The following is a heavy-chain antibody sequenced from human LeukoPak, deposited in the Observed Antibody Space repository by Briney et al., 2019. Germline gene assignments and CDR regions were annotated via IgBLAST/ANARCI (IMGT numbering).Heavy chain of an antibody. CDR1: GYSISSGYY. CDR2: IYHSGST. V-gene: IGHV4-38-2*02. D-gene: IGHD6-19*01. CDR3: ARDSSGWSYYYYYYMDV. J-gene: IGHJ6*03. Sequence: SETLSLTCTVSGYSISSGYYWGWIRQPPGKGLEWIGSIYHSGSTYYNPSLKSRVTISVDTSKNQFSLKLSSVTAADTAVYYCARDSSGWSYYYYYYMDVWGKGTTVTVSS.